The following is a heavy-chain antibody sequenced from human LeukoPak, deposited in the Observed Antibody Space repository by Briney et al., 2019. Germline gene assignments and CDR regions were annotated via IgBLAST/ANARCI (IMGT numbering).Heavy chain of an antibody. CDR1: GYTFTGYY. CDR3: AREVGYCSGGSCYSERGSYYYYMDV. Sequence: GASVKVSCKASGYTFTGYYMHWVRQAPGQGLEWMGWINPNSGGTNYAQKFQGRVTMTRDTSISTAYMELSRLRSEDTAVYYCAREVGYCSGGSCYSERGSYYYYMDVWGKGTTVTVSS. J-gene: IGHJ6*03. V-gene: IGHV1-2*02. CDR2: INPNSGGT. D-gene: IGHD2-15*01.